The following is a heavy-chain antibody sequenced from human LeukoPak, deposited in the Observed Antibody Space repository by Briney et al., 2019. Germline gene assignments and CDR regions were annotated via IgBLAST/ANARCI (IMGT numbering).Heavy chain of an antibody. CDR3: ARDSSSYSSGWYGFDY. J-gene: IGHJ4*02. CDR2: IYYSGST. D-gene: IGHD6-19*01. V-gene: IGHV4-31*03. CDR1: GGTISSGGYY. Sequence: SQTLSLTCTVSGGTISSGGYYWSWIRQHPGKGLEWIGYIYYSGSTYYNPSLKSRVTISVDTSKNQFSLKLSSVTAADTAVYYCARDSSSYSSGWYGFDYWGQGTLVTVSS.